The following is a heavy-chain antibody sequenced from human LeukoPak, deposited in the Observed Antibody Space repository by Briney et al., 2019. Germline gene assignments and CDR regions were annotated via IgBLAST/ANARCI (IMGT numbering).Heavy chain of an antibody. CDR1: GYTFTSYD. Sequence: ASVKVSCKASGYTFTSYDINWVRQATGQGLEWMGWMNPNSSNTGYAQKFQGRVTMTRNTSISTAYMELSSLRSEDTAVYYCARVSHSCSTSCYGQNWFDPWGQGTLVTVSS. CDR2: MNPNSSNT. V-gene: IGHV1-8*01. D-gene: IGHD2-2*01. CDR3: ARVSHSCSTSCYGQNWFDP. J-gene: IGHJ5*02.